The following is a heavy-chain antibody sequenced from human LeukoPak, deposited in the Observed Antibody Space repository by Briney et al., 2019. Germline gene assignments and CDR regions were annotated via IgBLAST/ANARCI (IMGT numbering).Heavy chain of an antibody. CDR3: ARVGQGEWFFDL. CDR2: IKTDGSTI. Sequence: PGGSLRLSCAASGFIFSNYWMHWVRQAPGKGLVWVSRIKTDGSTITYADSVKGRFTIFRDNAMNTLYLQMDSLGAEDTAVYYCARVGQGEWFFDLWGRGTLVTVSS. V-gene: IGHV3-74*01. D-gene: IGHD1-26*01. J-gene: IGHJ2*01. CDR1: GFIFSNYW.